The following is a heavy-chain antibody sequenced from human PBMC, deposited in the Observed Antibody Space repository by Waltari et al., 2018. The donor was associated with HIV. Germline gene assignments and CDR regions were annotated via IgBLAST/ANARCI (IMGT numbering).Heavy chain of an antibody. CDR2: MNPNSGNT. Sequence: QVQLVQSGAEVKKPGASVKVSCTASGYTLTSSDINWVRQATGQGLEWMGWMNPNSGNTGYAQKFQGRVTMTRNTSISTAYMELSSLRSEDTAVYYCASKVLGYCSSTSCFFDYWGQGTLVTVSS. V-gene: IGHV1-8*01. J-gene: IGHJ4*02. D-gene: IGHD2-2*01. CDR3: ASKVLGYCSSTSCFFDY. CDR1: GYTLTSSD.